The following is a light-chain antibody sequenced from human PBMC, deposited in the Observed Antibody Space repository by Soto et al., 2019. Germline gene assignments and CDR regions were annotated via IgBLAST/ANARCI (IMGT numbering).Light chain of an antibody. CDR1: QGISSY. V-gene: IGKV1-9*01. J-gene: IGKJ2*01. CDR3: QQLNSYPHT. CDR2: AAS. Sequence: DIQLTQSPSFLSASVGDRVTITCRASQGISSYLAWYQQKPGKAPKLLIYAASTLQGGVPSRFSGSGSGTEFTLTISSLQPEDFATYYFQQLNSYPHTFGPGTKPEIK.